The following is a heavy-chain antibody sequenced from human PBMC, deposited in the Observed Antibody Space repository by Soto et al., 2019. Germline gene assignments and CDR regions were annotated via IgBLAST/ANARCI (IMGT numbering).Heavy chain of an antibody. CDR3: ARGRHWFGP. J-gene: IGHJ5*02. V-gene: IGHV4-59*08. CDR2: ISDRGDI. Sequence: TETLSLTCTVSGISITSSYWNWFRQSPWKGLEWIGQISDRGDINYNPPLESRVAISTDTSKNQVSLALTAVNAADTAVYFCARGRHWFGPWGQGTLVTVSS. CDR1: GISITSSY.